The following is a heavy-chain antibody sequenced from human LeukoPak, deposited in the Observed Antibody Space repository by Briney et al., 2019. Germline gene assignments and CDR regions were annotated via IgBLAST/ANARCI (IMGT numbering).Heavy chain of an antibody. V-gene: IGHV4-30-2*01. D-gene: IGHD1-26*01. CDR1: GGSIRSAGYY. CDR3: AEASGSNLAFDF. Sequence: PSQTLSLTCTVSGGSIRSAGYYWGWIRQPPGQGLEWIGHIFYSGNTYYNPSLKSRVAISVDWSTKQFSLKLTSVTAADTAVYYCAEASGSNLAFDFWGQGTLVTVSS. J-gene: IGHJ4*02. CDR2: IFYSGNT.